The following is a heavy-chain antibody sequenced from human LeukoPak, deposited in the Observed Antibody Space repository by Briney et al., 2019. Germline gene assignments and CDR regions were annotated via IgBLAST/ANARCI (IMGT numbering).Heavy chain of an antibody. V-gene: IGHV3-23*01. CDR3: ARVLRFLLFVSQRAFDI. Sequence: GGSLTLSCQVSDSAFSRLWMNWVRQAPGKGLEWVSGISGSGGSTYYADSVKGHFTISRDNSKNTLYLQMNSLRAEDTAVYYCARVLRFLLFVSQRAFDIWGQGTMVTVSS. D-gene: IGHD3-3*01. CDR2: ISGSGGST. J-gene: IGHJ3*02. CDR1: DSAFSRLW.